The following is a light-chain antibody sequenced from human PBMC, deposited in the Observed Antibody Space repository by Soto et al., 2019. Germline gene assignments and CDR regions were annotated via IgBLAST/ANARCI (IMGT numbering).Light chain of an antibody. J-gene: IGKJ2*01. CDR3: QQYGSSQYT. V-gene: IGKV3-20*01. CDR2: GAS. CDR1: QRVSSSY. Sequence: EIVLTQSPGTLSLSPGERATLSCRARQRVSSSYLAWYQQKPGQAPRLLIYGASSRATGIPDRFSGSGSGTALTLTISRLEPEDFAVYYCQQYGSSQYTFGQGATLEI.